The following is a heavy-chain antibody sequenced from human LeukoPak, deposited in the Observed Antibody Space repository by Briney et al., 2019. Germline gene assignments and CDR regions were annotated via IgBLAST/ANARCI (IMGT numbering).Heavy chain of an antibody. D-gene: IGHD2-2*01. V-gene: IGHV3-30*02. CDR2: IRNDGSNE. CDR3: AKDRGKYQLLILPGGAFDI. J-gene: IGHJ3*02. CDR1: GFTFSTYG. Sequence: SGGSLRLSCAASGFTFSTYGMHWVRQAPGKGLEWVAFIRNDGSNEFYADSVKGRFTISRDNSKNTLYLQMNSLRAEDTAVYYCAKDRGKYQLLILPGGAFDIWGQGTMVTVSS.